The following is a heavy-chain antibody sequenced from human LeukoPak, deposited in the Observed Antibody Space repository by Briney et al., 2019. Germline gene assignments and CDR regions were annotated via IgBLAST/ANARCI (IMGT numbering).Heavy chain of an antibody. Sequence: GGSLRLSCAASGFTFVDYAMHWVRQAPGKGLEWVSGISWNSGSIGYADSVKGRFTISRDNAKNSLYLQMNSLRAEDTALYYCAKDLGYDILTGYQGFDYWGQGTLVTVSS. V-gene: IGHV3-9*01. CDR2: ISWNSGSI. CDR1: GFTFVDYA. D-gene: IGHD3-9*01. J-gene: IGHJ4*02. CDR3: AKDLGYDILTGYQGFDY.